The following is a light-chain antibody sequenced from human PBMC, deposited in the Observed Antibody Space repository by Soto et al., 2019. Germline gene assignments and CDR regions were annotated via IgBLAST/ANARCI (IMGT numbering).Light chain of an antibody. CDR2: ATS. CDR1: QTIRSH. CDR3: QQTYRTPLT. J-gene: IGKJ4*01. Sequence: DIQMTQFPLSLSASVGDRVTINCRASQTIRSHLNWYQQKPGEAPKIVIYATSTLQSGVPSRFSGSVSGTDFILTISSLQPEDFATYYCQQTYRTPLTFGGGTKVDI. V-gene: IGKV1-39*01.